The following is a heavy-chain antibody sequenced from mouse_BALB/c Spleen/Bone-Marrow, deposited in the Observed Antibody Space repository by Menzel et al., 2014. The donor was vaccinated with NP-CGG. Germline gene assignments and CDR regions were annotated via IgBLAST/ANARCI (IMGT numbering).Heavy chain of an antibody. D-gene: IGHD1-1*01. V-gene: IGHV14-3*02. CDR3: ARGYGSSYGTGYFDV. CDR2: IDPANGNT. Sequence: VQLQQSGAELVKPGASVKLSCTASGFNIKDTYMHWVKQRPEQGLEWIGRIDPANGNTKYDPKFQGKATITADTSSNTAYQQLSSLTSEDTAVYYCARGYGSSYGTGYFDVWGAGTTVTVSS. CDR1: GFNIKDTY. J-gene: IGHJ1*01.